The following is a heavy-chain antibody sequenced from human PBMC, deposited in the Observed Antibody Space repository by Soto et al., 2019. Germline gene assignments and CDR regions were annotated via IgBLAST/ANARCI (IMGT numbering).Heavy chain of an antibody. CDR3: ARDWSIAAAGSDYYYGMDV. CDR1: GYTFTSYA. CDR2: INAGNGNT. Sequence: QVQLVQSGAEVKKPGASVKVSCKASGYTFTSYAMHWVRQAPGQRLEWMGWINAGNGNTKYSQKSQGKVTITSDTSASTAYMELSSLRSEDTAVYYCARDWSIAAAGSDYYYGMDVWGQGTTVTVSS. J-gene: IGHJ6*02. D-gene: IGHD6-13*01. V-gene: IGHV1-3*01.